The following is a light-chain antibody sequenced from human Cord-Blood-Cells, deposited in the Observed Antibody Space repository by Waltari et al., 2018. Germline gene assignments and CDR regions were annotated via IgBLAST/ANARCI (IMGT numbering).Light chain of an antibody. Sequence: DIQMTQSPSSLSASVGDRVTITGRASQSISSYLNWYQQKPGKAPKLLIYAASSLQSGVPSRFSGSGSGTDFTLTISSRQPEDFATYYCQQSYSTPITFGQGTRLEIK. J-gene: IGKJ5*01. CDR1: QSISSY. V-gene: IGKV1-39*01. CDR2: AAS. CDR3: QQSYSTPIT.